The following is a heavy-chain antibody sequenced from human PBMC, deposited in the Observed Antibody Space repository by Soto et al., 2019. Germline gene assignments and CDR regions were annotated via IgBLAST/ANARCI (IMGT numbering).Heavy chain of an antibody. CDR1: GGSISTYY. J-gene: IGHJ3*01. V-gene: IGHV4-59*01. CDR2: IYYNGNT. CDR3: ARKPMNTHAFDV. Sequence: SETLSLTCTVSGGSISTYYWTWIRQPPGKGLEKFGYIYYNGNTYYNSSPMSRFTISVDTSKNLFSLKLSSVTAADTAVYYCARKPMNTHAFDVWGQGTMVT.